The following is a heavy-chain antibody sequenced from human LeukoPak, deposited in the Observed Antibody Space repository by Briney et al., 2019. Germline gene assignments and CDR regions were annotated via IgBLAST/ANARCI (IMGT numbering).Heavy chain of an antibody. CDR1: GYTFTGYG. J-gene: IGHJ4*02. V-gene: IGHV1-18*01. Sequence: GASVKVSCKASGYTFTGYGISWVRQAPGQGLEWMGWISAYNGNTNYAQKFQGRVTMTTETSTRTAYMELRSLRSEDTAVYYCASGGRITGTTMDYWGQGTLVTVSS. CDR2: ISAYNGNT. CDR3: ASGGRITGTTMDY. D-gene: IGHD1-7*01.